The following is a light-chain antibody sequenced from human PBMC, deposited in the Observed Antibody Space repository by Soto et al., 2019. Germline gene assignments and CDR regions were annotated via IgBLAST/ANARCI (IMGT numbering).Light chain of an antibody. CDR3: SSYTFSSTQV. V-gene: IGLV2-14*03. Sequence: QSALTXPASVSGSPGQSITISCTGTSSDIGGYNYVSWFQQHPGKAPKLMIFDVSNRPSGVSNRFSGSKSGNTASLTISGLQAEDEADYYCSSYTFSSTQVFGSGTKSPS. CDR1: SSDIGGYNY. J-gene: IGLJ1*01. CDR2: DVS.